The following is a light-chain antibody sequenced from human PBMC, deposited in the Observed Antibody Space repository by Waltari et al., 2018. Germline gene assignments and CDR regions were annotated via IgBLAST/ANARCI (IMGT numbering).Light chain of an antibody. CDR2: GKN. CDR1: SLRSHS. CDR3: NSRDTSGNHVV. V-gene: IGLV3-19*01. J-gene: IGLJ2*01. Sequence: SSELTQDPAVSVALGQTVRITCPGDSLRSHSASWYQQKPGQAPVLVIYGKNNRPSGIPDRFSGSTSGNTASLTISGAHAEDEADYYCNSRDTSGNHVVFGGGTKLTVL.